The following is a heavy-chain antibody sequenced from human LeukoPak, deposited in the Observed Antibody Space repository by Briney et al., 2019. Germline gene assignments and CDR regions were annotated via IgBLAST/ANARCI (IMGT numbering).Heavy chain of an antibody. Sequence: ASVKVSCKASGYTFTSYGIRWVRQAPGQGLEWLGWISAYNGNTNYAQKLQGRVTMTTDTSTSTAYMELRSLRSDDTAVYYCAKSGGRDGYKGLYFDYWGQGTLVTVSS. CDR3: AKSGGRDGYKGLYFDY. CDR2: ISAYNGNT. CDR1: GYTFTSYG. J-gene: IGHJ4*02. V-gene: IGHV1-18*01. D-gene: IGHD5-24*01.